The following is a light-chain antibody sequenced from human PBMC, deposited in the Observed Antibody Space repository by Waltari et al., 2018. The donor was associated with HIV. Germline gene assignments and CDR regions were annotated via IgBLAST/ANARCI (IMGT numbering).Light chain of an antibody. CDR2: SNK. J-gene: IGLJ2*01. CDR3: ATLDDSLNGPV. CDR1: SSNIGDNA. Sequence: QSVLTQPPSVSGTPGQRVTISCSGSSSNIGDNAVSWYQQFPGTAPKLLIYSNKQRPSGVPDRFSGSKSGTSASLAISGLQSEDEADYYCATLDDSLNGPVFGGGTKVTVL. V-gene: IGLV1-44*01.